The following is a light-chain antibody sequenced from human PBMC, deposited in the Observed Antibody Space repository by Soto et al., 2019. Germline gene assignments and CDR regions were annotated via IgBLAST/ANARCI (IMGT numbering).Light chain of an antibody. CDR2: GAS. CDR1: HSVSRTY. Sequence: EIVLTQSPGTLSLSPGERATLSCRASHSVSRTYLAWYQQKPGQAPRLLMYGASDRATGTPGRFSGSGSGTDFTLTISGLEPEDSAVYYCQYFYDSVTFGQGTRLDIK. CDR3: QYFYDSVT. V-gene: IGKV3-20*01. J-gene: IGKJ5*01.